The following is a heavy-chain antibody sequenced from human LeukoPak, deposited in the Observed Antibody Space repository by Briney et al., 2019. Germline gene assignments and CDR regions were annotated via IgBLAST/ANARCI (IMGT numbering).Heavy chain of an antibody. D-gene: IGHD2-8*01. CDR1: GYTFTGYF. Sequence: GASVKVSCKASGYTFTGYFIHWVRQAPGQGLEWMGWINPNSGGTNYAQKFQGRVTMTRDTSINTAYMELSSLRSEDTAVYYCARDARRNGFDIWGQGTMVTVSS. CDR3: ARDARRNGFDI. V-gene: IGHV1-2*02. J-gene: IGHJ3*02. CDR2: INPNSGGT.